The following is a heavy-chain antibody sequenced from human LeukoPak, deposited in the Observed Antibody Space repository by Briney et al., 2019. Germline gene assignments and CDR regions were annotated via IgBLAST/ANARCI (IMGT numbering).Heavy chain of an antibody. J-gene: IGHJ6*02. CDR3: ARVYSSSSGKGMDV. V-gene: IGHV3-48*03. D-gene: IGHD6-6*01. CDR2: ISSAGTTK. Sequence: PGGSLRLSCAASGFTFSSYEMNWVRQAPGKGLEWISYISSAGTTKIYADSAKGRFTISRDNAKNSLYLQMNSLRAEDTAIYYCARVYSSSSGKGMDVWGQGTTVTVSS. CDR1: GFTFSSYE.